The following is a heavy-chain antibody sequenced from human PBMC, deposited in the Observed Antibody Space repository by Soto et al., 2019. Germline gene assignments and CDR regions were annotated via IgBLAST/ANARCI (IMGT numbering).Heavy chain of an antibody. CDR3: ARDTGGSYDY. Sequence: EVQLVESGGGLVQPGGSLRLSCAASGFTFSDYYMDWVRQVPGKGLEWIGRTRNKANSYATEYVASVKGRFSIFRDDSKDSMYLQMNSLKTEDTAVYYWARDTGGSYDYWGQGALVSVSS. J-gene: IGHJ4*02. D-gene: IGHD1-26*01. CDR2: TRNKANSYAT. CDR1: GFTFSDYY. V-gene: IGHV3-72*01.